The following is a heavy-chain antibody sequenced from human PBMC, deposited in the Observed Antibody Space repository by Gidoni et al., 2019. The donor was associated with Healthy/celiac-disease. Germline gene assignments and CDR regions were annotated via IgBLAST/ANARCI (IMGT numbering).Heavy chain of an antibody. V-gene: IGHV1-18*04. CDR2: ISAYNGKT. CDR1: GYTFTSYG. D-gene: IGHD1-26*01. Sequence: QVQLVQSGAEVKKPGASVKVSCKASGYTFTSYGISWVRHAPGQGLEWMGWISAYNGKTNYAQKLQGRVTMTTATSTSTAYLELRSLRSDDTAVYYCARDRIVGATVAYYGMDVWGQGTTVTVSS. J-gene: IGHJ6*02. CDR3: ARDRIVGATVAYYGMDV.